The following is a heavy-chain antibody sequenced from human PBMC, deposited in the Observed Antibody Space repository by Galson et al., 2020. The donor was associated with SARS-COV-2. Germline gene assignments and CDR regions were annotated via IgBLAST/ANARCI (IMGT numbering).Heavy chain of an antibody. CDR1: GFTFSSYS. D-gene: IGHD3-22*01. CDR3: ERVLPPIFYYDSSGYYDD. Sequence: GESLKISCAASGFTFSSYSMNWVRQAPGKGLEWVSSISSSSSYIYYPDSVKGRFTISRDNAKNSLYLQMNSLSAEDTAVYYCERVLPPIFYYDSSGYYDDWGQGTLVTVSS. J-gene: IGHJ4*02. CDR2: ISSSSSYI. V-gene: IGHV3-21*01.